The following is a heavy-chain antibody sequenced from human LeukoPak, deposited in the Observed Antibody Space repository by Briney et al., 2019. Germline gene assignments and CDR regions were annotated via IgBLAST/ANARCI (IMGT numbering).Heavy chain of an antibody. CDR1: GGSISSYY. Sequence: SETLSLTCTVSGGSISSYYWSWIRQPPGKGLEWIGYIYYTGTTNYNPSLKSRVTISVDTSKNQFSLKLSSVTAADTAVYYCARSGYRSDYYYYYYMDVWGKGTTVTVSS. CDR2: IYYTGTT. V-gene: IGHV4-59*08. CDR3: ARSGYRSDYYYYYYMDV. D-gene: IGHD3-3*01. J-gene: IGHJ6*03.